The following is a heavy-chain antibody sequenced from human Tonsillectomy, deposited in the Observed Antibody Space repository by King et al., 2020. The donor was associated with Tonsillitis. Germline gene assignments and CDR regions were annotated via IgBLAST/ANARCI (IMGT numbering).Heavy chain of an antibody. Sequence: QLVQSGAEVKKPGASVKVSCRASGYTFTNYAINWVRQASGQGLEWMGWMNPNSGNTDDAQKFQGRVTMTRDTSINTSYMEVSSLRAEDTAVYYCARLVSRGASHAGGDYWGQGTMVTVSS. J-gene: IGHJ4*02. CDR1: GYTFTNYA. V-gene: IGHV1-8*02. CDR3: ARLVSRGASHAGGDY. D-gene: IGHD2-21*01. CDR2: MNPNSGNT.